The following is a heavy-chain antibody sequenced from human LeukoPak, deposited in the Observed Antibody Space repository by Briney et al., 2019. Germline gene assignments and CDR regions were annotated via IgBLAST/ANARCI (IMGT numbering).Heavy chain of an antibody. CDR2: INSDGYST. CDR1: GFTFRRYW. CDR3: ARDYGG. V-gene: IGHV3-74*03. J-gene: IGHJ4*02. Sequence: PGGSLRLSCAASGFTFRRYWMHWVRQAPGRGLAWASRINSDGYSTTYADSVRGRFTISRDNGKNTPYLQMNSLRVDDTAVHYCARDYGGWGQGTLVTVSS. D-gene: IGHD4/OR15-4a*01.